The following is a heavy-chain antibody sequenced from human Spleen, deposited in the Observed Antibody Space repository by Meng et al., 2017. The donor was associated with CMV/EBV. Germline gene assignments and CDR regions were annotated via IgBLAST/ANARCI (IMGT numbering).Heavy chain of an antibody. Sequence: SETLSLTCTVSGGSVGSGTYYWSWVRQPPGKGLEWIGYSSYSGSTNYNPSLESRVIISVDTSKNQFSVKLTSVTAADTAVYYCARDQKKGFWSGSYMTARYFDSWGQGTLVTVSS. CDR3: ARDQKKGFWSGSYMTARYFDS. CDR1: GGSVGSGTYY. D-gene: IGHD3-3*01. V-gene: IGHV4-61*01. J-gene: IGHJ4*02. CDR2: SSYSGST.